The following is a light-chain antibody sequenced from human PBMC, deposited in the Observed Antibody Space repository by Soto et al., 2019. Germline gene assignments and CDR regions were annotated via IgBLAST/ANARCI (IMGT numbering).Light chain of an antibody. J-gene: IGKJ3*01. CDR1: QGISNW. CDR2: AAS. V-gene: IGKV1D-12*01. Sequence: DIQMTQSPSSVSASVGDRVSITCRASQGISNWLAWYQQKPGRAPKLLIYAASSLQSGVSSRFRGSGSGTDFTLTISSLQPEHFATYYCQQGNSFPFTFGHGTKVDIK. CDR3: QQGNSFPFT.